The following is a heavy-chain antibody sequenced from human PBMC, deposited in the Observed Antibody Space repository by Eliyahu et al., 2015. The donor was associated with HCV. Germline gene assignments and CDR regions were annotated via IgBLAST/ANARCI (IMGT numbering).Heavy chain of an antibody. Sequence: EVQLVESGGGWVQPGGSLRXSCXAXGFAFSSFEMNWVRQAPGKGLEWVSFISSSGTTTYYADSVKGRFNISRDNAKNSLYLQMSSVRVEDTAVYYCARERRDAFDIWGQGTMVTVSS. CDR1: GFAFSSFE. CDR2: ISSSGTTT. D-gene: IGHD5-24*01. J-gene: IGHJ3*02. CDR3: ARERRDAFDI. V-gene: IGHV3-48*03.